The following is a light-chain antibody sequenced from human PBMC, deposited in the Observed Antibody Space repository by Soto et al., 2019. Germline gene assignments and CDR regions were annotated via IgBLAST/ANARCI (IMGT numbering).Light chain of an antibody. Sequence: DIRMTQSPSSLSASVGDRVTITCRASQSIDTHLNWYQQKPGKAPKLLIYAASSLQSGVPSRFSGSGSGTDFTLTISSLQPEDFATYYCQQSYSTLITFGQGTRLEI. J-gene: IGKJ5*01. CDR3: QQSYSTLIT. V-gene: IGKV1-39*01. CDR1: QSIDTH. CDR2: AAS.